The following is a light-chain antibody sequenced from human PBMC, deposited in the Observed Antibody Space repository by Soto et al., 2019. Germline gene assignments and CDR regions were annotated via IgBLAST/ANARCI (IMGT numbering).Light chain of an antibody. J-gene: IGKJ1*01. CDR3: QQYGSSAS. V-gene: IGKV3-15*01. Sequence: EIVLTQSPATLSVSPGERVTLSCRASQTVTTNLVWYHQKPGQSPRLLIYDASTRATGIPARYSGSGSGTEFTLTISSLQSEDFAVYYCQQYGSSASFGQGTKVDIK. CDR1: QTVTTN. CDR2: DAS.